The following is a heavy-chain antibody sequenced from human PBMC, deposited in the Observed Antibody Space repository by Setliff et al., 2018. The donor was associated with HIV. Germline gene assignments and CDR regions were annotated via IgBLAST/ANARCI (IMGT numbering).Heavy chain of an antibody. CDR1: GDSISTYY. Sequence: ETLSLTCTVSGDSISTYYWSWVRQAPGKGLEWVGRAYTKTDGGTTDYAAPVKGRFTISRDDSKNTLYLQMNSLKTEDTAVYYCTTDLGGSYHGWNYWGQGTLVTVSS. J-gene: IGHJ4*02. D-gene: IGHD1-26*01. V-gene: IGHV3-15*01. CDR2: AYTKTDGGTT. CDR3: TTDLGGSYHGWNY.